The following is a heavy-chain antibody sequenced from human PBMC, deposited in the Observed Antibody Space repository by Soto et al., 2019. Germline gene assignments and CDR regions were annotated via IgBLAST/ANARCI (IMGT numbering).Heavy chain of an antibody. V-gene: IGHV1-18*01. J-gene: IGHJ4*02. CDR1: GYTFTSYG. CDR3: ARDRKGATVTTMHFDY. CDR2: ISAYNGNT. D-gene: IGHD4-17*01. Sequence: QVQLVQSGAEVKKPGASVKVSCKASGYTFTSYGISWVRQAPGQGLEWMGWISAYNGNTNYAQKLQGRVTMTTDTSTSTAYMELSSLRSDDTAVYYCARDRKGATVTTMHFDYWGQGTLVTVSS.